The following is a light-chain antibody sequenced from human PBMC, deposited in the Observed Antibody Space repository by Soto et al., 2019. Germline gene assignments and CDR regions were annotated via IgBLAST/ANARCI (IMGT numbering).Light chain of an antibody. Sequence: QSALTQPASVSGSPGQSITISCTGTSSDVGGYNYVSWYQQHPGKAPKLMIYDVSNRPSGVSSRFSGSKSGNTASLTISWPQAEDEADYYCSSYTTSSTYVFGTGSKVTVL. CDR2: DVS. J-gene: IGLJ1*01. CDR1: SSDVGGYNY. CDR3: SSYTTSSTYV. V-gene: IGLV2-14*01.